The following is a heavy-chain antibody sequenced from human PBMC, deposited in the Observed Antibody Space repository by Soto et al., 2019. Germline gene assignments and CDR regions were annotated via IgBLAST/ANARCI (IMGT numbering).Heavy chain of an antibody. D-gene: IGHD3-3*01. CDR2: IYYSGST. J-gene: IGHJ6*02. V-gene: IGHV4-39*01. CDR3: ARPGYDFWSGYSPDYYYYGMDV. CDR1: GGSISSSSYY. Sequence: SETLSLTCTVSGGSISSSSYYWGWIRQPPGKGLEWIGSIYYSGSTYYNPSLKSRVTISVDTSKNQFSLKLSSVTAADTAVYYCARPGYDFWSGYSPDYYYYGMDVWGQGTLVTVSS.